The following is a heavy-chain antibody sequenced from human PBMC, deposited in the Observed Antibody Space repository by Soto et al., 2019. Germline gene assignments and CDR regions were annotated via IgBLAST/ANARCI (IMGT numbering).Heavy chain of an antibody. V-gene: IGHV3-21*01. CDR1: GFTFGSYS. CDR3: ARVGCSSTSCPMWFDP. D-gene: IGHD2-2*01. CDR2: ISSSSSYI. J-gene: IGHJ5*02. Sequence: GGSLRLSCAASGFTFGSYSMNWVRQAPGKGLEWVSSISSSSSYIYYADSVKGRFTISRDNAKNSLYLQMNSLRAEDTAVYYCARVGCSSTSCPMWFDPWGQGTLVTVSS.